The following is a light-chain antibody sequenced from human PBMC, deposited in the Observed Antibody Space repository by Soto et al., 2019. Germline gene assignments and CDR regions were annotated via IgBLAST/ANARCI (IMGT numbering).Light chain of an antibody. CDR2: EVT. CDR3: SSYTTSSTRV. J-gene: IGLJ1*01. V-gene: IGLV2-14*01. Sequence: QSALTQPASVSGSPGQSIAISCTGSSSDIGIYKYVSWYQQHPGKVPKLIIYEVTNRPSGVSNRFSGSKSGNTASLTISGLQAEDGADYYCSSYTTSSTRVFGPGTKLTVL. CDR1: SSDIGIYKY.